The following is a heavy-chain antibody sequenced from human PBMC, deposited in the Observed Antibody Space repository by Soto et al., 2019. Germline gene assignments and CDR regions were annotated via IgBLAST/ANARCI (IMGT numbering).Heavy chain of an antibody. Sequence: GASLKVSCKASGYTFTSYYMHWVRQAPGQGLEWMGIINPSGGSTSYAHKFQGRVTVTRDTSTSTAYMELSSLRSEDTAVYYCARSLRDYYFDYWGQGTLVTVSS. D-gene: IGHD3-16*01. V-gene: IGHV1-46*01. CDR3: ARSLRDYYFDY. J-gene: IGHJ4*02. CDR2: INPSGGST. CDR1: GYTFTSYY.